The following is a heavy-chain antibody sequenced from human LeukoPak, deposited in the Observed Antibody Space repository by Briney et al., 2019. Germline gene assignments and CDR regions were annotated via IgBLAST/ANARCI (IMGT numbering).Heavy chain of an antibody. CDR2: IFYTGNT. V-gene: IGHV4-39*01. Sequence: ASETLSLTCTVSDGSISSSNYYWAWIRQPPGKGLEWIANIFYTGNTYYNPSLKSRVTISIDTSKNQFSLRLNSVTATDTAVYYCARLNKPGWFDPWGQGTLVTVSS. CDR3: ARLNKPGWFDP. J-gene: IGHJ5*02. CDR1: DGSISSSNYY. D-gene: IGHD1-14*01.